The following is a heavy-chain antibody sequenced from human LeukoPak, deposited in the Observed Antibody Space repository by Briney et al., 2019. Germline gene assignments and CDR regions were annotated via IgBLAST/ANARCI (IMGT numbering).Heavy chain of an antibody. V-gene: IGHV4-30-2*01. CDR1: GGSISSGGYS. CDR2: IYRSGST. CDR3: ATHGQGYYEYYFDN. Sequence: PSQTLSLTCAVSGGSISSGGYSWSWIRQPPGKGLEWIGYIYRSGSTYYNPSLKSRVTISVDRSKNQFSLKLSSVTAADTAVYYCATHGQGYYEYYFDNWGQGTLVTVSS. J-gene: IGHJ4*02. D-gene: IGHD3-22*01.